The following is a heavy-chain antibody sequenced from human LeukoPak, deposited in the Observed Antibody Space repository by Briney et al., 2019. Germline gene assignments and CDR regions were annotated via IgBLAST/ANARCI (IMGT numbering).Heavy chain of an antibody. J-gene: IGHJ4*02. D-gene: IGHD3-10*01. CDR2: ISSSSSYI. CDR3: ATEGKMVRGVYTDF. V-gene: IGHV3-21*04. CDR1: GSTFSSYS. Sequence: RGSLRLSCAASGSTFSSYSMNWVRQAPGKGLEWVSSISSSSSYIYCADSVKGRFTISRDNAKNSLYLQMSSLRSEDTAVYYCATEGKMVRGVYTDFWGQGTLVTVSS.